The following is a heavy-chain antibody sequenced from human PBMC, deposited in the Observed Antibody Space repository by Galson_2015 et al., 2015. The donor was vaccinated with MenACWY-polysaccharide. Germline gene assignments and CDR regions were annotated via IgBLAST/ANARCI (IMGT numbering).Heavy chain of an antibody. D-gene: IGHD6-6*01. Sequence: SLRLSCAASGFTFSNYWMSWVRQAPGKGLEWVANINQDGTVKYYVDSVKGRFTISRDNAKNSLYVQMNSLRGEDTAVYYCARVGYVSSSTDYWDQGTLVTVSS. J-gene: IGHJ4*02. V-gene: IGHV3-7*01. CDR1: GFTFSNYW. CDR2: INQDGTVK. CDR3: ARVGYVSSSTDY.